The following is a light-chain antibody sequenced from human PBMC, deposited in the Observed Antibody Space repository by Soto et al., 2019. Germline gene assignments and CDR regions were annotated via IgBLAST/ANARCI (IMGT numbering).Light chain of an antibody. CDR1: QSVSSTY. CDR3: QQYGSSPRS. CDR2: GAS. V-gene: IGKV3-20*01. Sequence: EIVLTQSPGTLSLSPGKRATLSCRASQSVSSTYLAWYQHKLGQAPRLLIYGASSKASGITDRFSGSGSGTDFTLTISRLEPEDFAVYYCQQYGSSPRSFGQGTKVDIK. J-gene: IGKJ1*01.